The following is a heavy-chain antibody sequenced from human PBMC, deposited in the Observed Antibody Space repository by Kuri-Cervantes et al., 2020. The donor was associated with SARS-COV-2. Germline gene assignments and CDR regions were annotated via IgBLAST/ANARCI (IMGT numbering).Heavy chain of an antibody. CDR3: ARGTYSSGSAI. CDR2: ISSDGSST. J-gene: IGHJ4*02. V-gene: IGHV3-74*01. Sequence: GESLKISCAASGFTFSAYWMHWVRRAPGKGLVWVSRISSDGSSTSYADSVKGRFTISRDNAKNTLYLQMNSLRDEDTALYYCARGTYSSGSAIWGQGTLVTVSS. D-gene: IGHD6-19*01. CDR1: GFTFSAYW.